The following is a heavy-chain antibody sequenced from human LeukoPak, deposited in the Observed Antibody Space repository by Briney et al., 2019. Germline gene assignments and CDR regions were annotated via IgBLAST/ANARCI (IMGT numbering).Heavy chain of an antibody. J-gene: IGHJ6*03. CDR1: GFTFSDYY. D-gene: IGHD5-18*01. CDR3: ARTDTAMVSIYYYYYMDV. V-gene: IGHV3-11*01. Sequence: GGSLRLSCAASGFTFSDYYMSWIRQAPGKGLEWVSYISSSGSTIYYADSVKGRFTISRDNAKNSLYLQMNSLRAEDTAVYYCARTDTAMVSIYYYYYMDVWGKGPRSPSP. CDR2: ISSSGSTI.